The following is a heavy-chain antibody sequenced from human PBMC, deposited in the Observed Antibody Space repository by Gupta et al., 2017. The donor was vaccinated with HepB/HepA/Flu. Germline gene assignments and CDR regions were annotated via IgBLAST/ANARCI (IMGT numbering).Heavy chain of an antibody. D-gene: IGHD3-3*02. V-gene: IGHV5-51*01. J-gene: IGHJ1*01. CDR1: GYRFTAYW. Sequence: VQLVQSGAEVKKPGESLKISCKGSGYRFTAYWIAWVRQMPGKGLESMGVIYPGDSETRYGPSFQGQVSISADESISTASLQWSSLKASDTAMYYCARLHTRISTERYFHYWGQGTLVTVSS. CDR2: IYPGDSET. CDR3: ARLHTRISTERYFHY.